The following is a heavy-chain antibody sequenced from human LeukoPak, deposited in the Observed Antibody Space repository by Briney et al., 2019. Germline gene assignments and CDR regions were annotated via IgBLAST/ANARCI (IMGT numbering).Heavy chain of an antibody. CDR2: VYYRGST. V-gene: IGHV4-59*01. Sequence: SETLSLTCAVYGGSFSGDYWSWIRQPPGKGLEWIGYVYYRGSTNYNPSLKSRVTISVDPSKNQFSLKLSSVTAADTAMYYCARDSSDSSGWYYFDSWGQGTLVTVSS. CDR1: GGSFSGDY. CDR3: ARDSSDSSGWYYFDS. J-gene: IGHJ4*02. D-gene: IGHD6-19*01.